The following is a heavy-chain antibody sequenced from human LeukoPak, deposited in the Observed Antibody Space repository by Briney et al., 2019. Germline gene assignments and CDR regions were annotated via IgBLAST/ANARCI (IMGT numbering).Heavy chain of an antibody. CDR3: ARDQALYFSYGDY. V-gene: IGHV3-33*01. CDR2: IWRDGSNP. J-gene: IGHJ4*02. D-gene: IGHD2/OR15-2a*01. CDR1: QFSFSRYA. Sequence: PGGSLRLSCEASQFSFSRYAMHWVRQAPGKGLEWVAIIWRDGSNPHYADSAKGRFIISRDNPKNTLYLQMSSLRAEDTAVYYCARDQALYFSYGDYWGQGTLVTVSS.